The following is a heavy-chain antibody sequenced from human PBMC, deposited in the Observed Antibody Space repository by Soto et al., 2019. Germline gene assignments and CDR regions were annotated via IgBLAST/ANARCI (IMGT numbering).Heavy chain of an antibody. V-gene: IGHV1-3*01. D-gene: IGHD1-26*01. CDR2: INAGNGNT. CDR3: ARVAGSWNDAFDI. Sequence: GESLKISCKASGYTFTSYAMHWVRQAPGQRLEWMGWINAGNGNTKYSQKFQGRVTITRDTSASTAYMELSSLRSEDTAVYYCARVAGSWNDAFDIWGQGTMVTVSS. CDR1: GYTFTSYA. J-gene: IGHJ3*02.